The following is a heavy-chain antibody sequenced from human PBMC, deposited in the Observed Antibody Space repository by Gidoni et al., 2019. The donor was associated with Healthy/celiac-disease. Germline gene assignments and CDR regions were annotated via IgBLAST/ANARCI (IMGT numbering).Heavy chain of an antibody. J-gene: IGHJ4*02. D-gene: IGHD6-19*01. CDR3: ASPVAGEDIFDY. Sequence: QVQLVQSGAEVKKPGSSVKVSCKASGGTFSSYAISWVRQAPGQGLEWMGRIIPILGIANYAQKFQGRVTITADKSTSTAYMELSSLRSEDTAVYYCASPVAGEDIFDYWGQGTLVTVSS. CDR2: IIPILGIA. CDR1: GGTFSSYA. V-gene: IGHV1-69*04.